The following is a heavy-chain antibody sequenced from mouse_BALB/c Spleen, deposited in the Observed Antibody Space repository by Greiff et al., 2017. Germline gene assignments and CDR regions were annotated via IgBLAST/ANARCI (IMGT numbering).Heavy chain of an antibody. D-gene: IGHD2-3*01. J-gene: IGHJ3*01. Sequence: EVKLQESGPGLVKPSQSLSLTCTVTGYSITSDYAWNWIRQFPGNKLEWMGYISYSGSTSYNPSLKSRISITRDTSKNLFFLQLNSVTTEDTATYYCARRYDGLFAYWGQGTLVTVSA. CDR1: GYSITSDYA. CDR3: ARRYDGLFAY. V-gene: IGHV3-2*02. CDR2: ISYSGST.